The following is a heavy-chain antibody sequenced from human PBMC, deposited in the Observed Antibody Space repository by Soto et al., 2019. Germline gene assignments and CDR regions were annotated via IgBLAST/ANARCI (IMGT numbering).Heavy chain of an antibody. CDR2: ISAYNGNT. J-gene: IGHJ6*02. V-gene: IGHV1-18*01. CDR3: AISAAGDSREIYYYYGMDV. Sequence: QVQLVQSGAEVKKPGASVKVSCKASGYTFTSYGISWVRQAPGQGLEWMGWISAYNGNTNYAQKLQGRVTMTTDTSTSTAYMELRSLRSDDTAVYYCAISAAGDSREIYYYYGMDVWGQGTTVTVSS. CDR1: GYTFTSYG. D-gene: IGHD3-22*01.